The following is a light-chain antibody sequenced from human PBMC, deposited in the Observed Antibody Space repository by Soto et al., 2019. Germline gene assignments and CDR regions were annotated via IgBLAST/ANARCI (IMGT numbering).Light chain of an antibody. Sequence: EVVLTQSPATLSVSPGDRATLSCRASQSVSRNLAWYQQKPGQAPRLLIYGASTRATGVPARFSGSGSATEFTLSSSSLPSEDVAVYYCQQYGDWPPETFGQGTKLEI. CDR3: QQYGDWPPET. CDR1: QSVSRN. CDR2: GAS. V-gene: IGKV3-15*01. J-gene: IGKJ2*01.